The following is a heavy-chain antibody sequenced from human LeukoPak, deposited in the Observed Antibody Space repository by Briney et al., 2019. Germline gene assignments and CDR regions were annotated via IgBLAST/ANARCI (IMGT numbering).Heavy chain of an antibody. J-gene: IGHJ4*02. V-gene: IGHV3-11*04. Sequence: GGSLRLSCTASGFTFSDYYMSWIRQAPGKGLEWISYISHSGTVIYYIDSVKGRFTTSRDNAKNSLYLQMNSLRADDTAVYYCARADLGGFWGQGTLVTVSS. CDR3: ARADLGGF. D-gene: IGHD6-25*01. CDR2: ISHSGTVI. CDR1: GFTFSDYY.